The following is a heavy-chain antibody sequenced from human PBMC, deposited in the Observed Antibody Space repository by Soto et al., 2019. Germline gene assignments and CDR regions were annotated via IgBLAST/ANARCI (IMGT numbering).Heavy chain of an antibody. D-gene: IGHD1-26*01. CDR1: GYNFTSYY. CDR2: INPGGGST. CDR3: ARSTAVGATVRYFFDS. Sequence: GASVKVSCKASGYNFTSYYIHWVRQAPGQGLEWMGVINPGGGSTNYAQKWKGRLTVTADTSTSTVYMELTSLTSDDTAVYYCARSTAVGATVRYFFDSWGQGSLVTVSS. J-gene: IGHJ4*01. V-gene: IGHV1-46*04.